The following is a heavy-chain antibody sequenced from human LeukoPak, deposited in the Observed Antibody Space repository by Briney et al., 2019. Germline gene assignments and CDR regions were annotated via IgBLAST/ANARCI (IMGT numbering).Heavy chain of an antibody. V-gene: IGHV1-46*01. CDR1: GYTFTSYY. CDR3: ARVGGTLRFLEWLSIKDWFDP. D-gene: IGHD3-3*01. J-gene: IGHJ5*02. CDR2: INPSGGST. Sequence: GASVKVSCKASGYTFTSYYMHWVRQAPGQGLEWMGIINPSGGSTNYAQKLQGRVTMTTDTSTSTAYMELRSRRSDDTAVYYCARVGGTLRFLEWLSIKDWFDPWGQGTLVTVSS.